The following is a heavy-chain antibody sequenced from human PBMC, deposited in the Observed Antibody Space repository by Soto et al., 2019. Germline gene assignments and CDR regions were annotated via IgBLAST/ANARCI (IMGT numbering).Heavy chain of an antibody. CDR2: INAGNTNT. CDR3: AREGGWYVDY. D-gene: IGHD6-19*01. Sequence: ASVKVSCKASGGTFSSYAIHWVRQAPGQRPEWMGWINAGNTNTKYSQKFQGRVTITRDTSASTANMELSSLRSEDTAVYYCAREGGWYVDYWGQGTLVTVSS. J-gene: IGHJ4*02. V-gene: IGHV1-3*01. CDR1: GGTFSSYA.